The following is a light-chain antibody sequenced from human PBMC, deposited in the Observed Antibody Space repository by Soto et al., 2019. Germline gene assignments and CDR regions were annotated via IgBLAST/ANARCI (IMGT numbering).Light chain of an antibody. Sequence: EIMLTQSPGTLSLSPGDRATLFCRASQSVSSTHLAWYHQKPGQAPRLLIYGASTRASGIPDRFSGSGSGTDFTLTISRLETEDFAVYYCHQYGSSPQTFGQGTKVDIK. CDR1: QSVSSTH. J-gene: IGKJ1*01. V-gene: IGKV3-20*01. CDR3: HQYGSSPQT. CDR2: GAS.